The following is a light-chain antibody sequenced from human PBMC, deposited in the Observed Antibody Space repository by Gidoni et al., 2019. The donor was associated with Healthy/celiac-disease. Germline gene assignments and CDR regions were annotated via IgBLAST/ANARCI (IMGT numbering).Light chain of an antibody. J-gene: IGKJ2*01. V-gene: IGKV3-20*01. CDR1: QSVSSSY. CDR3: QQYGSSPYT. CDR2: GAS. Sequence: EIVLTQSPGTLSLSPGERATLSCRASQSVSSSYLAWYQQKPGQAPRLLIYGASSRATGIPDRFSGSGSGTDFTLTSSRLEPEDFAVYYWQQYGSSPYTFXXXTKLEIK.